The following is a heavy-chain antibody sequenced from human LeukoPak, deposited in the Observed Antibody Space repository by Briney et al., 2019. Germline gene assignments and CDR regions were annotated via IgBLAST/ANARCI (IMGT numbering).Heavy chain of an antibody. J-gene: IGHJ6*03. D-gene: IGHD3-9*01. CDR3: ARARPRQKYYDVLTGYYTYYYYYYMDV. CDR2: IKQDGSEK. V-gene: IGHV3-7*01. Sequence: GGSLRLSWAASGFTLSSYWMSWVRQAPGKGLEWVANIKQDGSEKYYVDSVKGRFTISRDNAKNSLYLQMNRLRAEDTAVYYCARARPRQKYYDVLTGYYTYYYYYYMDVWGKGPTVTVSS. CDR1: GFTLSSYW.